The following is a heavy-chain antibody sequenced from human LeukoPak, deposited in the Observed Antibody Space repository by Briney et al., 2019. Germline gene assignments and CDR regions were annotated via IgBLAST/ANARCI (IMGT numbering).Heavy chain of an antibody. J-gene: IGHJ5*02. V-gene: IGHV3-53*01. CDR2: IYSGGST. Sequence: GGSLRLSCAASGFTVSSNYMNWVRQAPGKGLEWVSIIYSGGSTYYADSVKGRFTVSRDTSKNTLYLQMNSLRAEDTAVYYCARYGSHNLGPWGQGTLVTVSS. D-gene: IGHD6-13*01. CDR3: ARYGSHNLGP. CDR1: GFTVSSNY.